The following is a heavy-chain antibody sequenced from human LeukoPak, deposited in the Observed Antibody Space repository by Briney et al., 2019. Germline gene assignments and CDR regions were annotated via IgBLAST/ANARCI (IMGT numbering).Heavy chain of an antibody. V-gene: IGHV3-74*01. CDR3: ARDTPGDGIDY. J-gene: IGHJ4*02. Sequence: PGGSLRLSCAASGFTFSTYWMHWVRQAPGKGLLWVSHTRSDGSSTSYADSVKGRFTISRDNSKNTVYLQMNSLRVEDTAVYYCARDTPGDGIDYWGQGTLVTVSS. D-gene: IGHD3-10*01. CDR1: GFTFSTYW. CDR2: TRSDGSST.